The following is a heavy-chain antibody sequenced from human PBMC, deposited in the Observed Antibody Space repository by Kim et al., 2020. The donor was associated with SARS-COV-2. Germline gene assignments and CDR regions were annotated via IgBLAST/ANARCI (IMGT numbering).Heavy chain of an antibody. J-gene: IGHJ4*02. D-gene: IGHD3-3*02. CDR1: GGTFGYYA. Sequence: SVKVSCKTSGGTFGYYAFSWVRQAPGQGLEWMGGIIPSLDSSHYSPKFQGSLTISADDSTGTVYMELKSLKSEDTAVYFCASTALTIRTGFDFWGQGTL. CDR2: IIPSLDSS. CDR3: ASTALTIRTGFDF. V-gene: IGHV1-69*13.